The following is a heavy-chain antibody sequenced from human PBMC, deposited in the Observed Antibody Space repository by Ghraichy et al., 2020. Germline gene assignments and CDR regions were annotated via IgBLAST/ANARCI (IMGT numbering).Heavy chain of an antibody. J-gene: IGHJ3*02. Sequence: GGSLRLSCAASGFTFSNYAMNWVRQAPGKGLEWVSAIIDSGGSTFYADSVKGRFTISRDNSKNTLFLQMISLRVEDTALYYCAKSAAAPAAFGFDIWGQGTMVTVSS. CDR2: IIDSGGST. CDR1: GFTFSNYA. CDR3: AKSAAAPAAFGFDI. V-gene: IGHV3-23*01. D-gene: IGHD6-25*01.